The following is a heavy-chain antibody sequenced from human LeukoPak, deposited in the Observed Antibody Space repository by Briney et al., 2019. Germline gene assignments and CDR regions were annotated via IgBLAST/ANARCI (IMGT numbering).Heavy chain of an antibody. CDR3: ARRPPVAGTCWFDP. CDR2: IYYSGST. J-gene: IGHJ5*02. V-gene: IGHV4-39*07. Sequence: PSETLSHTCTVSGGSISSSSYYWGWIRQPPGKGLEWIGSIYYSGSTYYNPSLKSRVTISVDTSKNQFSLKLSSVTAADTAVYYCARRPPVAGTCWFDPWGQGTLVTVSS. CDR1: GGSISSSSYY. D-gene: IGHD6-19*01.